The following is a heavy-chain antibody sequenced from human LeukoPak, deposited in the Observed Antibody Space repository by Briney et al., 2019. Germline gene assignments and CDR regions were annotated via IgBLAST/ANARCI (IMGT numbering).Heavy chain of an antibody. V-gene: IGHV1-69*13. CDR2: IIPIFGTA. D-gene: IGHD4-23*01. Sequence: ASVKVSCKASGYTFTSYGISWVRQAPGEGLEWMGGIIPIFGTANYAQKFQGRVTITADESTSTAYMELSSLRSEDTAVYYCARDYGGNPDGAFDIWGQGTMVTVSS. J-gene: IGHJ3*02. CDR1: GYTFTSYG. CDR3: ARDYGGNPDGAFDI.